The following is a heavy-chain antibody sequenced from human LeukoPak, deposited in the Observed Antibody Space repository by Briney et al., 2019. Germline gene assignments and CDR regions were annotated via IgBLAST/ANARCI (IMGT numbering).Heavy chain of an antibody. V-gene: IGHV3-33*01. CDR2: IWFDGSNK. D-gene: IGHD1-1*01. J-gene: IGHJ4*02. CDR1: GFIFSNDA. Sequence: PGRSLRLSCAASGFIFSNDAMHWVRQAPGKGLEWAAFIWFDGSNKHYADSVKGRFTISRDNSEDTLYLQMNSLRAEDTAVYYCVRDPSGSGFAFDSWGQGALVTVSS. CDR3: VRDPSGSGFAFDS.